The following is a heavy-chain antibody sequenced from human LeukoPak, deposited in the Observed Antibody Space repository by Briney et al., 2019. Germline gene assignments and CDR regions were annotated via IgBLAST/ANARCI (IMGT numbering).Heavy chain of an antibody. D-gene: IGHD1-26*01. V-gene: IGHV3-21*01. CDR2: ITRSSIYI. CDR1: GFTFSSYS. J-gene: IGHJ5*02. Sequence: GGSLRLSCAASGFTFSSYSMNWVRQAPGKGLEWVSSITRSSIYIYYADSVKGRFTISRDNAKNSLYLQMNSLRAEDTAVYYCARDLGATDWFDPWGQGTLVTVSS. CDR3: ARDLGATDWFDP.